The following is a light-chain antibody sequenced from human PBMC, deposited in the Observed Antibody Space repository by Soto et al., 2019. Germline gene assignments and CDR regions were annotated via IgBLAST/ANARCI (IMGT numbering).Light chain of an antibody. CDR3: GSVTGTGTVM. CDR2: DVS. CDR1: SSDVGAHHS. V-gene: IGLV2-14*03. Sequence: QSALTQPASVSGSPGQSFTISCTGTSSDVGAHHSVSWYQQHQGKAPKLIIFDVSNRPSGVSNRFAGSKSGNTASLTISGLHAEDDADYCCGSVTGTGTVMFVGGTKLTVL. J-gene: IGLJ3*02.